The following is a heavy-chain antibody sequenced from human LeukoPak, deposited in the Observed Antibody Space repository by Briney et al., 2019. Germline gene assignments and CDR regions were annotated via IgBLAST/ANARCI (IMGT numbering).Heavy chain of an antibody. D-gene: IGHD3-16*01. CDR2: INSDASST. CDR1: GFTFSDYY. Sequence: GGSLRLSCAASGFTFSDYYMSWIRQAPGKGLVWVSLINSDASSTTYADSVKRRFTISRDNAKNTVYLQMNRLRPEDTAVYYCARDRFIPDVWGKGTTVTVSS. V-gene: IGHV3-74*03. J-gene: IGHJ6*04. CDR3: ARDRFIPDV.